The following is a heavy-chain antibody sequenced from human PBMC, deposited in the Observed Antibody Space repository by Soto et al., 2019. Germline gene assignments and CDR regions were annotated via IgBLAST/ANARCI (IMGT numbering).Heavy chain of an antibody. D-gene: IGHD3-3*01. CDR3: ARVWRVFGVVIRNNWFDP. V-gene: IGHV1-18*01. Sequence: GASVKVSCKASGYTFTSYGISWVRQAPGQGLEWMGWISAYNGNTNYAQKLQGRVTMTTDTSTSTAYMELRSLRSDDTAVYYCARVWRVFGVVIRNNWFDPWGQGTLVTVSS. J-gene: IGHJ5*02. CDR1: GYTFTSYG. CDR2: ISAYNGNT.